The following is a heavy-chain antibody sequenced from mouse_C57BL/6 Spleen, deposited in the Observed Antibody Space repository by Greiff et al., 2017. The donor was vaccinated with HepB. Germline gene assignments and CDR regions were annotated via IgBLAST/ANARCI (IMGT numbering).Heavy chain of an antibody. CDR3: ARHELTGYFDV. CDR1: GFTFSDYY. CDR2: ISNGGGST. J-gene: IGHJ1*03. V-gene: IGHV5-12*01. Sequence: EVKLVESGGGLVQPGGSLKLSCAASGFTFSDYYMYWVRQTPEKRLEWVAYISNGGGSTYYPDTVKGRFTISRDNAKNTLYLQMSRLKSEDTAMYYCARHELTGYFDVWGTGTTVTVSS. D-gene: IGHD1-1*01.